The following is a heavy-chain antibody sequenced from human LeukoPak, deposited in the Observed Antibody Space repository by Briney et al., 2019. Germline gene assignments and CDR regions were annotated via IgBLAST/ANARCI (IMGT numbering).Heavy chain of an antibody. CDR1: GGSISSYY. J-gene: IGHJ6*03. CDR3: ARAGYSNGWYNYYYYMDV. Sequence: SETLSLTCTVSGGSISSYYWSWIRQPPGKGLEWIGYIYYSGSTNYNPSLKSRVTISVDTSKNQFSLKLSSVTAADTAVYYCARAGYSNGWYNYYYYMDVWGKGTTVTVSS. V-gene: IGHV4-59*01. D-gene: IGHD6-19*01. CDR2: IYYSGST.